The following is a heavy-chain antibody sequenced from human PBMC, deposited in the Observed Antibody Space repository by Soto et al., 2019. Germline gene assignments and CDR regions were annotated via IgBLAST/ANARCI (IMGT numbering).Heavy chain of an antibody. V-gene: IGHV1-2*02. CDR2: INPNNGAT. CDR1: RYIFTAYF. Sequence: QVQLVQSGAEVKKPGASVKVSCKAPRYIFTAYFMHWVRQAPGQGLEWMGWINPNNGATHYGLSFQGRVTMTRDTAISTAYMELSSLRSDDPAVYYCASHDPGARFDPWGQGTLVIVSS. CDR3: ASHDPGARFDP. D-gene: IGHD1-1*01. J-gene: IGHJ5*02.